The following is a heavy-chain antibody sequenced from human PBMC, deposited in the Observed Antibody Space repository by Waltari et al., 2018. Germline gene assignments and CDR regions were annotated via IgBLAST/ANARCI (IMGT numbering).Heavy chain of an antibody. CDR1: GFTFSSYA. CDR2: MSSSGSSR. Sequence: EVQLVESGGGLVQPGGSLRLSCAASGFTFSSYAMNWVRQAPGKVLGGVSEMSSSGSSRYYAESGKCRVTISRDNAKNSLYLQMDSRRAEDTAVYYCTLGGSSSHEAFDIWGQGTMVTVSS. V-gene: IGHV3-48*03. J-gene: IGHJ3*02. CDR3: TLGGSSSHEAFDI. D-gene: IGHD6-6*01.